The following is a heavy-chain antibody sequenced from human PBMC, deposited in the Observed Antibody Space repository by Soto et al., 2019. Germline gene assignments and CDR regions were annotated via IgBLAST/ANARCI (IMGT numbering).Heavy chain of an antibody. J-gene: IGHJ6*02. CDR3: ARDGLRNAVTTDPDYGMDV. CDR1: GGSISSGGYY. D-gene: IGHD4-17*01. CDR2: IYYSGST. V-gene: IGHV4-31*03. Sequence: SETLSLTCTVSGGSISSGGYYWSWIRQHPGKGLEWIGYIYYSGSTYYNPSLKSRVTISVGTSKNQFSLKLSSVTAADTAVYYCARDGLRNAVTTDPDYGMDVWGQGTTVTVSS.